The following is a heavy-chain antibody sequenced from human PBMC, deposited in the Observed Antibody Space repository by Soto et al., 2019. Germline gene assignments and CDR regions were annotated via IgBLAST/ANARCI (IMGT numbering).Heavy chain of an antibody. J-gene: IGHJ4*02. CDR1: GFTFSSYA. CDR2: ISYDGSNK. D-gene: IGHD4-17*01. Sequence: QVQLVESVGGVVQPGRSLRLSCAASGFTFSSYAMHWVRQAPGKGLEWVAVISYDGSNKYYADSVKGRFTISRDNSKNTLYLQMNSLRAEDTAVYYCARAVSPYAMVDYWGQGTLVTVSS. V-gene: IGHV3-30-3*01. CDR3: ARAVSPYAMVDY.